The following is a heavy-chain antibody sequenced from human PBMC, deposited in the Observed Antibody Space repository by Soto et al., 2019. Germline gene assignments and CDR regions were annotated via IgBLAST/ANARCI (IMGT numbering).Heavy chain of an antibody. J-gene: IGHJ5*02. CDR2: IYATGTT. V-gene: IGHV4-4*07. D-gene: IGHD1-1*01. Sequence: SETLAVTCTFSGASISGFYWSWIRKSAGKGLDWIGRIYATGTTDYNPSLKSRVMMSVDTSKKQFSLKLRSVTAADTAVYYCVRDGTKTLRDWFDPWGQGMSVTVSS. CDR1: GASISGFY. CDR3: VRDGTKTLRDWFDP.